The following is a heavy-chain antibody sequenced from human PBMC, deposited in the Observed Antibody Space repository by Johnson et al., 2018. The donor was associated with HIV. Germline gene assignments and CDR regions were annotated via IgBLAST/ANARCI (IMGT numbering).Heavy chain of an antibody. J-gene: IGHJ3*02. V-gene: IGHV3-30-3*01. Sequence: QVQLVESGGGVVQPGRSLRLSCAASGFTFSSYAMHWVRQAPGKGLEWVAVISYDGSNQYYADSVKGRFTISSDNSKNTLYLQMNSLRAEDTAVDYCARGRGSYSRSSPLPLDAFDIWGQGTMVTVSS. D-gene: IGHD6-6*01. CDR2: ISYDGSNQ. CDR1: GFTFSSYA. CDR3: ARGRGSYSRSSPLPLDAFDI.